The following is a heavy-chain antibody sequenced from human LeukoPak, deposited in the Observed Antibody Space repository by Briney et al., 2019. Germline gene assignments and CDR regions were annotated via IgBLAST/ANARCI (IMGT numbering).Heavy chain of an antibody. CDR1: GGTFSSYA. V-gene: IGHV1-69*01. Sequence: AVKVSCKASGGTFSSYAISWVRQAPGQGLEWMGGIIPIFGTANYAQKFQGRVTITADESTSTAYMELSSLRSEDTAVYYCARGRITMIRCFDYWGQGTLVTVSS. J-gene: IGHJ4*02. CDR3: ARGRITMIRCFDY. D-gene: IGHD3-22*01. CDR2: IIPIFGTA.